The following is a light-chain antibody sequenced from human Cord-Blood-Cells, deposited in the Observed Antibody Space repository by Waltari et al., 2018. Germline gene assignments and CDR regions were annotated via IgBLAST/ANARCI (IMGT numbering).Light chain of an antibody. V-gene: IGKV4-1*01. CDR2: CAS. Sequence: DIVMTQSPDSLAVSLGERATINCKSSQSVLYSSNNKNYLAWYQQKPGQPPKLLIYCASTRESGVPDRFSGSGSGTDFTLTISSLQAEDVAVYYCQQYYSTPPYSFGQGTKLEI. J-gene: IGKJ2*03. CDR1: QSVLYSSNNKNY. CDR3: QQYYSTPPYS.